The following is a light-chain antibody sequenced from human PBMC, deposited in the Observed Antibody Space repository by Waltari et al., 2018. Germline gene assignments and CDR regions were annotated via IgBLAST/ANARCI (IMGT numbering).Light chain of an antibody. J-gene: IGLJ2*01. CDR2: EVS. Sequence: QSALTQPPSASGSPGQSVTISCTGTSSDVGAYKYVSWYQQHPGKAPKLVIYEVSKRASGVPDRFSGSKSVNTASVTVSGLQAEDEADYYCASRGASKVFGGGTKLTVL. V-gene: IGLV2-8*01. CDR1: SSDVGAYKY. CDR3: ASRGASKV.